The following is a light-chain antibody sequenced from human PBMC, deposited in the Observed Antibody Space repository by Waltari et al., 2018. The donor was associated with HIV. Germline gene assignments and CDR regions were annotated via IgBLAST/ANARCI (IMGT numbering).Light chain of an antibody. V-gene: IGLV3-21*04. CDR2: YDS. J-gene: IGLJ2*01. CDR1: NIGSKS. Sequence: SYVLTQPPSVSVAPGKTARITCGGNNIGSKSVHWYQQKPGQAPVLVIYYDSDRPSGIPERFSGSNSGNTATLTISRVEAGDEADYYYQVWDSSSDPVVFGGGTKLTVL. CDR3: QVWDSSSDPVV.